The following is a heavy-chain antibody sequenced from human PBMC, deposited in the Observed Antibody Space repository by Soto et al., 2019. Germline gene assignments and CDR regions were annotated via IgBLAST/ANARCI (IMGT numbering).Heavy chain of an antibody. CDR1: GFTFSNAW. CDR3: TTDPNTQHIVVVPAASSPIDY. CDR2: IKSKTDGGTT. D-gene: IGHD2-2*01. Sequence: GGSLRLSCAASGFTFSNAWMSWVRQAPGKGLEWVGRIKSKTDGGTTDYAAPVKGRFPIPRDDSKNTLYLQMNSLKTGDRAVYYCTTDPNTQHIVVVPAASSPIDYWGQGTLVTVSS. V-gene: IGHV3-15*01. J-gene: IGHJ4*02.